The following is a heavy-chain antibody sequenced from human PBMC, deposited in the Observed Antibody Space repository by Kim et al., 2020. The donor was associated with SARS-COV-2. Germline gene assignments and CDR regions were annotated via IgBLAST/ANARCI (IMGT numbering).Heavy chain of an antibody. J-gene: IGHJ4*02. D-gene: IGHD5-12*01. Sequence: SETLSLTCSVSGGSFDIGGYFWSWIRQHPGKGLEWIGYIYYGGPTYLNPSLESRVTLSVDMSKSLFSLNLSAVTAADTSVYFCARGVSYTGYDHHSWGQGTLVTVSS. CDR2: IYYGGPT. CDR3: ARGVSYTGYDHHS. CDR1: GGSFDIGGYF. V-gene: IGHV4-31*03.